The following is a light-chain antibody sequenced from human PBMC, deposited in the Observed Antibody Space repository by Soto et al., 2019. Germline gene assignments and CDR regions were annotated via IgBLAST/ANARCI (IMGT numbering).Light chain of an antibody. CDR3: LLYMGNGIYL. J-gene: IGLJ1*01. CDR2: STN. V-gene: IGLV8-61*01. CDR1: SAPLSTTYY. Sequence: QTVVTQEPAASVSPGGTVTLTCGLRSAPLSTTYYPAWCQQAPGQPPRTLIYSTNTRSSGVPDRFSGSIRGNKAALTITGAQAGDEAYYYCLLYMGNGIYLFGPGTKVTVL.